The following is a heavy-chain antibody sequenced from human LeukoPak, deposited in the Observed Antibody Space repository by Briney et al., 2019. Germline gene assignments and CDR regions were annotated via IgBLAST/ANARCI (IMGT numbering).Heavy chain of an antibody. J-gene: IGHJ4*02. CDR3: ARDQGDGYDY. V-gene: IGHV3-13*01. D-gene: IGHD5-24*01. CDR2: ICTAGDT. CDR1: GFTLSSYD. Sequence: QTGGALRLSCAAPGFTLSSYDMHWVRHATGKGREWVSDICTAGDTYYPGSVKGRFTISRENAKNSLYLQMNSLRDGDTAVYYCARDQGDGYDYWGQGTLVTVSS.